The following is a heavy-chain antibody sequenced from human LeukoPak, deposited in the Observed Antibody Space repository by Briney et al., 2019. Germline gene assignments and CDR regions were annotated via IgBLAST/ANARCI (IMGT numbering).Heavy chain of an antibody. CDR3: ARAPTSGATSEIDY. Sequence: GGSLRLSCAASGFTFSSYSMNWVRQAPGKGLEWVSSISSSSSYIYYADSVKGRFTISRENAKNSLYLQMNSLRAEDTAVYYCARAPTSGATSEIDYWGQGTLVTVSS. D-gene: IGHD1-26*01. CDR1: GFTFSSYS. V-gene: IGHV3-21*01. J-gene: IGHJ4*02. CDR2: ISSSSSYI.